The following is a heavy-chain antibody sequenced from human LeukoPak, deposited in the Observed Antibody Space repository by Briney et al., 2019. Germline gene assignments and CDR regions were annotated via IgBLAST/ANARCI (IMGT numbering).Heavy chain of an antibody. CDR2: IRSKANSYAT. CDR1: GFTFSGSV. V-gene: IGHV3-73*01. CDR3: AREAAAAGTEYYFDY. Sequence: GGSLRLSCAASGFTFSGSVMHWVRQASGKGLEWVGRIRSKANSYATAYAASVKGRFTISRDNAKNSLYLQMNSLRAEDTAVYYCAREAAAAGTEYYFDYWGQGTLVTVSS. D-gene: IGHD6-13*01. J-gene: IGHJ4*02.